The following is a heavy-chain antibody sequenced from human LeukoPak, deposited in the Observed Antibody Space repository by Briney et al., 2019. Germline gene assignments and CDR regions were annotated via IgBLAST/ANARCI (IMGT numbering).Heavy chain of an antibody. V-gene: IGHV3-30*18. Sequence: GGSLRLSCAASGFTFSSFGMHWVRQAPGKGLEWVAVISYDGSNKYYADSVKGRFTISRDNSKNTLYLQMNSLRAEDTAVYYCAKPAYYYDSSEGNYFDYWGQGTLVTVSS. D-gene: IGHD3-22*01. J-gene: IGHJ4*02. CDR1: GFTFSSFG. CDR2: ISYDGSNK. CDR3: AKPAYYYDSSEGNYFDY.